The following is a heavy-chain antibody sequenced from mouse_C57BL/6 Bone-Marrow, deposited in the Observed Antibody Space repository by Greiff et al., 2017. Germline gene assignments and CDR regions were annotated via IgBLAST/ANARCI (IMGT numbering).Heavy chain of an antibody. CDR2: IHPNSGST. CDR1: GYTFTSYW. CDR3: ARNYYDYDRFAY. J-gene: IGHJ3*01. V-gene: IGHV1-64*01. Sequence: QVQLQQPGAELVKPGASVKLSCKASGYTFTSYWMHWVKQRPGQGLEWIGMIHPNSGSTNYNEKFKSKATLTVDKSSSTAYMQLSSLTSEDSAVYYCARNYYDYDRFAYWGQGTLVTVSA. D-gene: IGHD2-4*01.